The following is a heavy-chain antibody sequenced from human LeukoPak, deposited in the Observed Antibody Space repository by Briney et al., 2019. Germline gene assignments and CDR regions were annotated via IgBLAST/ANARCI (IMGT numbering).Heavy chain of an antibody. Sequence: SETLSLTCTVSGGSISTYYWSWIRQPAGKGLEWIGYIYYSGSTNYNPSLKSRVTISVDTSKNQLSLKLSSVTAADTAVYYCARVRSSKPDYFDYWGQGTLVTVSS. CDR3: ARVRSSKPDYFDY. D-gene: IGHD6-13*01. J-gene: IGHJ4*02. CDR2: IYYSGST. CDR1: GGSISTYY. V-gene: IGHV4-59*01.